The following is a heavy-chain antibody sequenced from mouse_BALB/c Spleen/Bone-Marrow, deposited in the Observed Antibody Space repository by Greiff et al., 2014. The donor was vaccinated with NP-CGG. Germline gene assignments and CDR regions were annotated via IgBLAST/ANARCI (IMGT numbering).Heavy chain of an antibody. CDR2: IDPSDSET. V-gene: IGHV1-61*01. CDR1: GYTFTSYW. Sequence: VQLQESGAELVRPGTPVKLSCKASGYTFTSYWMNWVKQRPGRGLEWIGRIDPSDSETHYNQKFKDKATLTVDKSSSTAYIQLSSLTSEDSAVYYCARWGAYFGYWGQGTTLTVSS. J-gene: IGHJ2*01. CDR3: ARWGAYFGY.